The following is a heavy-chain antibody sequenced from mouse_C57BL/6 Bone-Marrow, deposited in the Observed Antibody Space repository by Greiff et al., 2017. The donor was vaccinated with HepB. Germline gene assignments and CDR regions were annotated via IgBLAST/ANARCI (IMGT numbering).Heavy chain of an antibody. CDR1: GYTFTSYW. Sequence: QVQLQQPGAELVKPGASVKLSCKASGYTFTSYWMHWVKQRPGQGLEWIGMIHPNSGSTNYNAKFKSKATLTVDKSSSTAYMQLSSLTSEDSAVYYCARSLLYGYFDVWGTGTTVTVSS. D-gene: IGHD2-10*01. CDR2: IHPNSGST. CDR3: ARSLLYGYFDV. V-gene: IGHV1-64*01. J-gene: IGHJ1*03.